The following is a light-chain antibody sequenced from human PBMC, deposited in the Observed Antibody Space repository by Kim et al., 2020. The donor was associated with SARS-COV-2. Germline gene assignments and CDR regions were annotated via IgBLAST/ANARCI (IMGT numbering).Light chain of an antibody. V-gene: IGLV3-1*01. Sequence: SVSPGQTASITCSGDNLGDKYACWYQQKPGQSPVLVIYQDSKRPSGIPERFSGSNSGNTATLTISGTQAMDEADYYCQAWDSSVVFGGGTKLTVL. CDR1: NLGDKY. J-gene: IGLJ2*01. CDR3: QAWDSSVV. CDR2: QDS.